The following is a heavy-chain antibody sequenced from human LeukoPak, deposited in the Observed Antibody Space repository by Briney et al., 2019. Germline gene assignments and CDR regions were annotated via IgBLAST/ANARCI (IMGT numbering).Heavy chain of an antibody. V-gene: IGHV3-7*03. CDR1: PFIFSGHW. J-gene: IGHJ6*02. CDR2: IKEDGSER. Sequence: GGSLRLSCEASPFIFSGHWLNWVRQTPGKGLEWVASIKEDGSERQYVDSVKGRFSISRDNTKGSLFLQLNSLRGEDTAVYYCAKDRPISYLDGMDAWGQGTTVTVSS. CDR3: AKDRPISYLDGMDA. D-gene: IGHD1-1*01.